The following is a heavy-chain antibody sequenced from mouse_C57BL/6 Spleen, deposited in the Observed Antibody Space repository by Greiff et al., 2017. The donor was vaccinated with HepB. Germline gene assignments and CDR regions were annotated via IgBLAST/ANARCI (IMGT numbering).Heavy chain of an antibody. CDR3: ARAYSSYFDY. J-gene: IGHJ2*01. CDR2: IYPGDGDT. CDR1: GYAFSSSW. D-gene: IGHD2-12*01. V-gene: IGHV1-82*01. Sequence: VQLQQSGPELVKPGASVKISCKASGYAFSSSWMNWVKQRPGKGLEWIGRIYPGDGDTNYNGKFKGKATLTADKSSSTAYMQLSSLTSEDSAVYFCARAYSSYFDYWGQGTTLTVSS.